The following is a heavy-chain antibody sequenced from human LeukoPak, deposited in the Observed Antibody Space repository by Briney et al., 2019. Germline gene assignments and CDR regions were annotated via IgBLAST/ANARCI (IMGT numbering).Heavy chain of an antibody. CDR3: AKDQALRG. V-gene: IGHV3-9*01. CDR2: ISWNSGSI. Sequence: GGSLRLSCAASGFTFDDYAMHWARQAPGKGLEWVSGISWNSGSIGYADSVKGRFTISRDNAKNSLYLQMNSLRAEDTALYYCAKDQALRGWGQGTLVTVSS. J-gene: IGHJ4*02. CDR1: GFTFDDYA. D-gene: IGHD3-16*01.